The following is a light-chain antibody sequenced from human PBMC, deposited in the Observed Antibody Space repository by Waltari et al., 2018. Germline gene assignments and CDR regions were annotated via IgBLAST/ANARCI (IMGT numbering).Light chain of an antibody. CDR3: CSYAGDTTWV. V-gene: IGLV2-23*02. CDR2: EVT. CDR1: SSDVGNYNL. J-gene: IGLJ3*02. Sequence: QSALTQPASVSGSPGQSITISCTGTSSDVGNYNLVSWYQQHPGKAPKFMIYEVTKRPSGVSDRVSGSKSGNTASLTISGLQAEDEADYYCCSYAGDTTWVFGGGTKLTVL.